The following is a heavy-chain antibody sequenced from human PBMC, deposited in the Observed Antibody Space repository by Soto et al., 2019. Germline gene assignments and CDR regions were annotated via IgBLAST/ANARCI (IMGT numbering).Heavy chain of an antibody. Sequence: QVQLVESGGGVVQPGRSLRLSCAASGFTFSSYGMHWVRQAPGKGLEWVAVISYDGSDKYYADSVKGRFTISRDNSKNTVYMQMNSLRAEDTAVYYCAKERKDLPVYFFDYWGQGTLVTVSS. J-gene: IGHJ4*02. CDR3: AKERKDLPVYFFDY. CDR2: ISYDGSDK. CDR1: GFTFSSYG. V-gene: IGHV3-30*18.